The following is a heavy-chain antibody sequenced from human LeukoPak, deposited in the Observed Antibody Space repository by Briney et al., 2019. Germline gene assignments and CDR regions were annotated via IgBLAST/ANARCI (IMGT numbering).Heavy chain of an antibody. V-gene: IGHV3-15*07. CDR3: AKDRSQLYDFWSGYYYSEPGYYFDY. J-gene: IGHJ4*02. D-gene: IGHD3-3*01. CDR1: GFTFSNAW. CDR2: IRSNSDGGTI. Sequence: PGGSLRLSCATSGFTFSNAWMNWVRQAPGKGLEWVGRIRSNSDGGTIDYAAPVKGRFTLSRDDSKTTLYLQMNSLQTEDTAVYYCAKDRSQLYDFWSGYYYSEPGYYFDYWGQGTLVTVSS.